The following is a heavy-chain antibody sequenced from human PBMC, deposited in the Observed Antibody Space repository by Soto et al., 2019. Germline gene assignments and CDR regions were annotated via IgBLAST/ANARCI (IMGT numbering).Heavy chain of an antibody. CDR2: TYYRSKWYN. CDR1: GDSVSSNSAA. J-gene: IGHJ5*01. Sequence: QTLSLTCAISGDSVSSNSAAWIWIRQSPSRGLEWLGRTYYRSKWYNDYAVSVKGRITINPDTSNNQLSLQLNSVTPDDTAVYYCARLIGNSWLDSWGQGTLVTVSS. D-gene: IGHD2-8*01. CDR3: ARLIGNSWLDS. V-gene: IGHV6-1*01.